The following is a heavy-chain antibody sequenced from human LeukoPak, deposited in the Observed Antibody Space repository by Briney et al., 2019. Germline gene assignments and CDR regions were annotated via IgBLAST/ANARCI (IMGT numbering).Heavy chain of an antibody. CDR3: ARVTFGYDY. Sequence: SETLSLTCAVYGGSFSGYYWSWIRQPPGKGLEWIGEINHRGRTNYNPSLKSRVTMSVDTSKNQFSLKLSSVTAADTAVYYCARVTFGYDYWGQGTLVTVSS. D-gene: IGHD3-10*01. CDR2: INHRGRT. J-gene: IGHJ4*02. CDR1: GGSFSGYY. V-gene: IGHV4-34*01.